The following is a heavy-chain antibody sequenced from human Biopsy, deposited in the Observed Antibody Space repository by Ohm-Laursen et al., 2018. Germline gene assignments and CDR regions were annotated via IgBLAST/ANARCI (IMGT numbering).Heavy chain of an antibody. CDR3: ARGEGSSWFDP. V-gene: IGHV1-69*01. CDR1: GDSFTSYA. D-gene: IGHD1-26*01. CDR2: IIPIPNVA. Sequence: SSVKVSCKSSGDSFTSYAIGWVRQAPGQGLEWMGGIIPIPNVATYAQKFQGRITITADESTSTAYMELSSLTSDDTAVYFCARGEGSSWFDPWGHGTLVTVSS. J-gene: IGHJ5*02.